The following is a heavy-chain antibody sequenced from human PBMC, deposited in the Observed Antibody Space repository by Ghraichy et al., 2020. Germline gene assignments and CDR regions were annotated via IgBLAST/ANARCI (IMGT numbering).Heavy chain of an antibody. CDR3: ARDVLRGVTDSGMDV. D-gene: IGHD3-10*01. Sequence: SQTLSLTCSVSGAFISSYNWSWIRQPPGKGLEWIGYIYYTGSTNYNPSHRSRVTISVDTSKNQFSLKLSSVTAADTAMYYCARDVLRGVTDSGMDVGGQGNTVTVSS. CDR1: GAFISSYN. J-gene: IGHJ6*02. V-gene: IGHV4-59*01. CDR2: IYYTGST.